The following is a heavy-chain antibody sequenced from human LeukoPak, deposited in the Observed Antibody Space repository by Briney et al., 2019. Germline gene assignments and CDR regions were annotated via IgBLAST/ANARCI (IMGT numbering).Heavy chain of an antibody. V-gene: IGHV1-18*01. J-gene: IGHJ3*02. CDR3: ARDTKVFPYDSSGYPPRAFDI. CDR2: ISAYNGNT. Sequence: GASVKVSCKASGYTFTSYGISWVRQAPGQGLEWMGWISAYNGNTNYAQKLQGRVTMTTDTSTSTAYMELRSLRSDDTAVYYCARDTKVFPYDSSGYPPRAFDIWGQGTMVTVSS. D-gene: IGHD3-22*01. CDR1: GYTFTSYG.